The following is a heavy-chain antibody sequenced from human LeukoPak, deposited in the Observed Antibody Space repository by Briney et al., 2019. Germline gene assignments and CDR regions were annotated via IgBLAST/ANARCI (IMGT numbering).Heavy chain of an antibody. D-gene: IGHD3-22*01. Sequence: GGSLRLSCAASGFTFSSYAMSWVRQAPGKGLEWVSAISGSGGSTYYADSVKGRFTISRDNSKNTLYLQMNSLRAEDTAVYYCAKDATSTYYYDSSGYSYFDYWGQGTLVTVSS. CDR1: GFTFSSYA. CDR3: AKDATSTYYYDSSGYSYFDY. V-gene: IGHV3-23*01. CDR2: ISGSGGST. J-gene: IGHJ4*02.